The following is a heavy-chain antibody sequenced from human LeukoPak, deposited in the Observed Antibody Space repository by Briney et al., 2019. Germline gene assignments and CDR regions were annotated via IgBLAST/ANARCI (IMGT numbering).Heavy chain of an antibody. Sequence: GGSLRLSCAASGFTVGNFWMHWVRQAPGKGLVWVSRLNSDGSTTKYADSVKGRFTISRDNAKNTLYLQMNSLRAEDTAVYYCARDPYTTGSHHFDQWGQGTLVTVSS. D-gene: IGHD3-10*01. J-gene: IGHJ4*02. V-gene: IGHV3-74*03. CDR3: ARDPYTTGSHHFDQ. CDR2: LNSDGSTT. CDR1: GFTVGNFW.